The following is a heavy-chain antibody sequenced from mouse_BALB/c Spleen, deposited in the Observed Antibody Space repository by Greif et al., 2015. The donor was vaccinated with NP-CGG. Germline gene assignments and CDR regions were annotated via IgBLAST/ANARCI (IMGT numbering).Heavy chain of an antibody. CDR3: ARLGYYGSSYAMDY. V-gene: IGHV1-87*01. D-gene: IGHD1-1*01. CDR1: GYTFTSYW. Sequence: VQLQQSGAELARPGASVKLSCKASGYTFTSYWMQWVKQRPGQGLEWIGAIYPGDGDTRYTQKFKGKATLTADKSSSTAYMQLSSLASEDSAVYYCARLGYYGSSYAMDYWGQGTSVTVSS. J-gene: IGHJ4*01. CDR2: IYPGDGDT.